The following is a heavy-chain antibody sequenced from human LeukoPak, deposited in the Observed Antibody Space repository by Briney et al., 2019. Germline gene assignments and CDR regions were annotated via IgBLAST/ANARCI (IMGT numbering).Heavy chain of an antibody. CDR3: ARAVTVVTNNWFDP. CDR1: GFTFSSYS. D-gene: IGHD4-23*01. V-gene: IGHV3-21*01. Sequence: GGSLRLSCAASGFTFSSYSMNWVRQAPGKGLGWVSSISSSSSYIYYADSVKGRFTISRDNAKNSLYLQMNSLRAEDTAVYYCARAVTVVTNNWFDPWGQGTLVTVSS. J-gene: IGHJ5*02. CDR2: ISSSSSYI.